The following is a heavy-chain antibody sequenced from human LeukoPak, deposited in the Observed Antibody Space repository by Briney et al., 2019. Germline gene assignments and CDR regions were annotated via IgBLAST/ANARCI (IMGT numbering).Heavy chain of an antibody. Sequence: GGSLRLSCAASGFTFSSYAMSWVRQAPGKGLEWVSAISGSGGSTYYADSVKGRFTISRDSSKNILYLQMNSLRAEDTAVYYCAKDRCSNGIGCYYYYMDVWGKGTTVTVSS. V-gene: IGHV3-23*01. CDR3: AKDRCSNGIGCYYYYMDV. D-gene: IGHD2-8*01. CDR1: GFTFSSYA. J-gene: IGHJ6*03. CDR2: ISGSGGST.